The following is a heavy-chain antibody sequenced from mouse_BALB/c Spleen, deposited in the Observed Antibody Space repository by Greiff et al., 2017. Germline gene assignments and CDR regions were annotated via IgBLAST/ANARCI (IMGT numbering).Heavy chain of an antibody. CDR3: DYGSSDAMDY. CDR1: GFNIKDTY. J-gene: IGHJ4*01. D-gene: IGHD1-1*01. Sequence: EVQLQQSGAELVKPGASVKLSCTASGFNIKDTYMHWVKQRPEQGLEWIGRIDPANGNTKYDPKFQGKATITADTSSNTAYLQLSSLTSEDTAVYYGDYGSSDAMDYWGQGTSVTVSA. V-gene: IGHV14-3*02. CDR2: IDPANGNT.